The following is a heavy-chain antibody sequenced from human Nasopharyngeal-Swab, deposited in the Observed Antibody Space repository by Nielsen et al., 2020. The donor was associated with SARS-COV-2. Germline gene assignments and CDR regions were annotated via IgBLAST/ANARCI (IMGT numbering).Heavy chain of an antibody. D-gene: IGHD7-27*01. CDR3: ARGVNWGSLDWFDP. CDR1: GYTFTGYY. CDR2: INPNSGGI. J-gene: IGHJ5*02. Sequence: ASVKVSCKASGYTFTGYYMHWVRQAPGQGLEWMGWINPNSGGINYAQKFQGWVTMTRDTSISTAYMELSRLRSDDTAVYYCARGVNWGSLDWFDPWGQGTLVTVSS. V-gene: IGHV1-2*04.